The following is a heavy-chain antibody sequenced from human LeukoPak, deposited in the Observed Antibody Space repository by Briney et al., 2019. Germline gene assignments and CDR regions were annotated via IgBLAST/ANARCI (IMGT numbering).Heavy chain of an antibody. Sequence: PGRSLRLSCAASGFTFSSYGMHWVRQAPGKGLEWVAVIWYDGSNKYYADSVKGRFTISRDNSKNTLYLQMNSLRAEDTAVYYCAKDYSSSWYMDFDYWGQGTLVTVSS. V-gene: IGHV3-33*06. CDR1: GFTFSSYG. CDR2: IWYDGSNK. D-gene: IGHD6-13*01. J-gene: IGHJ4*02. CDR3: AKDYSSSWYMDFDY.